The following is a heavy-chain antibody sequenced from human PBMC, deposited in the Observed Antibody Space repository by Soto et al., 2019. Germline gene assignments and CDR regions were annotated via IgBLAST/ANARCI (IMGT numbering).Heavy chain of an antibody. J-gene: IGHJ5*02. Sequence: PGESLKISCTGSGYAFTSYWIAWVRQMPGKGLEWMGIIYPGDSDTRYSPSFQGQVTISADKSITTAYLQWSSLKASDNAMYYCARLTSITGTTRWFDPWGQGTLVTVSS. CDR2: IYPGDSDT. D-gene: IGHD1-7*01. CDR3: ARLTSITGTTRWFDP. CDR1: GYAFTSYW. V-gene: IGHV5-51*01.